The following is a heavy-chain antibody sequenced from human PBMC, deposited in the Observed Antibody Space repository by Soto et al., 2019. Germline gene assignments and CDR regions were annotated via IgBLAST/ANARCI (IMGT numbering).Heavy chain of an antibody. V-gene: IGHV1-69*13. J-gene: IGHJ4*02. CDR3: ALVAGVTQRYFDY. D-gene: IGHD6-25*01. CDR1: GGTFSSYA. CDR2: IIPIFGTA. Sequence: SVKVSCKASGGTFSSYAISWVRQAPGQGLEWMGGIIPIFGTANYAQKFQGRVTITADESTSTAYMELSSLRSEDTAVYYRALVAGVTQRYFDYWGQGTLVTVSS.